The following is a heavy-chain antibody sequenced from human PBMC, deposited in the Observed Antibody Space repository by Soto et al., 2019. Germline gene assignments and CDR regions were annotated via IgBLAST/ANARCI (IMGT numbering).Heavy chain of an antibody. D-gene: IGHD3-16*02. CDR3: ARDGKIRSMITFGGVIVMVDY. CDR1: GFTFSSYG. Sequence: GESLRLSCAASGFTFSSYGMHWVRQAPGKGLEGVAVIWYDGSNKYYADSVKGRFTISRDNSKNTLYLQMNSLRAEDTAVYYCARDGKIRSMITFGGVIVMVDYWGQGTLVTVSS. J-gene: IGHJ4*02. CDR2: IWYDGSNK. V-gene: IGHV3-33*01.